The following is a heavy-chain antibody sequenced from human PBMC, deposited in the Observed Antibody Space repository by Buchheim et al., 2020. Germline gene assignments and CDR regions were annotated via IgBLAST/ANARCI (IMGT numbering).Heavy chain of an antibody. V-gene: IGHV3-49*03. D-gene: IGHD3-10*01. CDR1: GFTFGDYT. CDR2: IRNKVYGGTT. CDR3: AAASNYYGSGAFDI. J-gene: IGHJ3*02. Sequence: EVQLVGSGGDLVQPGRSLRLSCTASGFTFGDYTLSWFCQAPGKGLEWVAFIRNKVYGGTTEYAASVKGRFTISRDDSKDIAYLQLNSLQIEDTGLYYCAAASNYYGSGAFDIWGQGT.